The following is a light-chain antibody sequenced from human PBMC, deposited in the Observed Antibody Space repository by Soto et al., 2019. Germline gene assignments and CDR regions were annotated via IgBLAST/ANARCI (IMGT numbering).Light chain of an antibody. CDR2: DAS. J-gene: IGKJ1*01. CDR1: QTINSW. Sequence: DIQMTQSPSTLSASVGDRVTITCRARQTINSWLVWYQQKPGKAPKVLIFDASSLKTGVPSRFSGSGSGTEFTLTISNLQPDDFATYYCQQYDSYSSGPFGQGTKV. CDR3: QQYDSYSSGP. V-gene: IGKV1-5*01.